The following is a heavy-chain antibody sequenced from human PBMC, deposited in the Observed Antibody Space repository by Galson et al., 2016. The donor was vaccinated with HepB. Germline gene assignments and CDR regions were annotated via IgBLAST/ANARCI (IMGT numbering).Heavy chain of an antibody. CDR2: INSDGTIS. CDR1: GFSFSAYS. Sequence: SLRLSCAASGFSFSAYSMHWVRQVPGKGLVWVSRINSDGTISNYADSVKGRFTIPRDNAKNTLYLQMNSLRVEDTAVYYCGRDHSVVLTTAYNWFDPWGQGTLVTVSS. CDR3: GRDHSVVLTTAYNWFDP. V-gene: IGHV3-74*01. D-gene: IGHD4-23*01. J-gene: IGHJ5*02.